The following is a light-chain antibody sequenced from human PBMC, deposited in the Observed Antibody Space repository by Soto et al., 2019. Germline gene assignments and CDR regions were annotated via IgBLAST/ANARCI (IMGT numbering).Light chain of an antibody. CDR1: DIRTKN. J-gene: IGLJ2*01. V-gene: IGLV3-9*01. Sequence: SYELTQPPSVSVALGQTARITCGGNDIRTKNVHWYQQKPGQAPVLVIHRDSNRPSGIPERISGSNSGNTATLTISRAQGGDEADYYCQVWDSSSAVVFGAGTQVTVL. CDR2: RDS. CDR3: QVWDSSSAVV.